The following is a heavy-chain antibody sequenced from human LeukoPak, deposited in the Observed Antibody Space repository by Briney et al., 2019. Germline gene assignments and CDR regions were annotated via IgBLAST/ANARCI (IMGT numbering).Heavy chain of an antibody. D-gene: IGHD6-19*01. J-gene: IGHJ4*02. Sequence: SETLSLTCTVSGGSISGYYWSWIRQPPGKGLEWIGYIYYSGSTNYNPSLKSRVTMSVDTSKNQFSLKVSSVTAADTAVYYCARQWYSSGWPLSDYWGQGTLVTVSS. CDR2: IYYSGST. CDR1: GGSISGYY. CDR3: ARQWYSSGWPLSDY. V-gene: IGHV4-59*08.